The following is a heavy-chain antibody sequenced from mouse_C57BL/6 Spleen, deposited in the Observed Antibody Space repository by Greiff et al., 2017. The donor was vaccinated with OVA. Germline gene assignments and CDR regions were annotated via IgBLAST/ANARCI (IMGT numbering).Heavy chain of an antibody. CDR3: TREGTVVPSDY. V-gene: IGHV1-15*01. Sequence: QVQLQQSGAELVRPGASVTLSCKASGYTFTDFEMHWVKQTPVHGLEWIGAIDPETGGTAYNQKFKGKAILTADKSSSTAYMELRSLTSEDSAVYYCTREGTVVPSDYWGQGTTLTVSS. CDR1: GYTFTDFE. D-gene: IGHD1-1*01. CDR2: IDPETGGT. J-gene: IGHJ2*01.